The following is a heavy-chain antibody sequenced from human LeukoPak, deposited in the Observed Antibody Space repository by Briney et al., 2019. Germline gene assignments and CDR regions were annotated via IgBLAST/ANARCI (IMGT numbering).Heavy chain of an antibody. CDR3: ARDHGYSSGWYGAYYYYGMDV. D-gene: IGHD6-19*01. CDR2: ISSSSSYI. V-gene: IGHV3-21*01. CDR1: GFTFSSYS. Sequence: GGSLRLSCAASGFTFSSYSMTWVRQAPGKGLEWVSSISSSSSYIYYADSVKGRFTNSRDNAKNSLYLQMNSLRAEDTAVYYCARDHGYSSGWYGAYYYYGMDVWGQGTTVTVSS. J-gene: IGHJ6*02.